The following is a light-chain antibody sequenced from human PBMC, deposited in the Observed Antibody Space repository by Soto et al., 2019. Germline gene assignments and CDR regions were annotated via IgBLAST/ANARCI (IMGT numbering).Light chain of an antibody. CDR3: QQRSNVLLT. CDR2: GAS. CDR1: QSVSSSY. J-gene: IGKJ4*01. V-gene: IGKV3D-20*02. Sequence: EIVLTQSPGTLSLSPGERATLSCRASQSVSSSYLGWYQQRPGQAPRLLIYGASSRATGIPDRFSGSGSGTDFTLTISSLEPEDFAVYYCQQRSNVLLTFGGGTKVDIK.